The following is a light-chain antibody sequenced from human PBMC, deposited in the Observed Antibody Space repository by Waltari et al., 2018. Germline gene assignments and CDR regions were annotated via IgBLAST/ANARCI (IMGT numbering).Light chain of an antibody. J-gene: IGKJ4*01. CDR1: ENINRF. CDR3: LQRSKWLA. Sequence: IVLTQSPATLSLSPGEGATLSCRASENINRFLAWYQQKPGQAPRLLIYDASSRASGIPGRFSGSGSGTDFTLTISSLEPEDSAVYYCLQRSKWLAFGGGTKVEIK. CDR2: DAS. V-gene: IGKV3-11*01.